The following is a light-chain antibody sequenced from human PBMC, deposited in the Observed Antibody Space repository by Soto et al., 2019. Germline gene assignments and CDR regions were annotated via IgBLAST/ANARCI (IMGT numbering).Light chain of an antibody. CDR3: GTWDSSLSAHYV. CDR2: ENN. J-gene: IGLJ1*01. V-gene: IGLV1-51*02. Sequence: QSVLTQPLSVSAAPGQKVTISCSGSSSNIGNNYVSWYQQLPGTAPKLLIYENNKRPSGIPDRFSGSKSGTSATLGITGLQTGDEADYYCGTWDSSLSAHYVFGTGTKVTVL. CDR1: SSNIGNNY.